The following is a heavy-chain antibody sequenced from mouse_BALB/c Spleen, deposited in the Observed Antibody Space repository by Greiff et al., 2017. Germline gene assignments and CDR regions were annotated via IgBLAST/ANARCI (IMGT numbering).Heavy chain of an antibody. J-gene: IGHJ2*01. D-gene: IGHD2-14*01. CDR1: GFNIKDTY. CDR3: ARSLYWYRYYYFDD. V-gene: IGHV14-3*02. Sequence: VHVKQSGAELVKPGASVKLSCTASGFNIKDTYMHWVKQRPEQGLEWIGRIDPANGNTKYDPKFQGKATITADTSSNTAYLQLSSLTSEDTAVYYCARSLYWYRYYYFDDWGQGTTLTVSS. CDR2: IDPANGNT.